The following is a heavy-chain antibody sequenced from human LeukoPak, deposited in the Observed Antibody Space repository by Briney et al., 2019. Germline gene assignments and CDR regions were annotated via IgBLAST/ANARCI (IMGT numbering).Heavy chain of an antibody. V-gene: IGHV3-21*01. CDR1: GFTFSSYS. J-gene: IGHJ4*02. D-gene: IGHD4-17*01. CDR2: ISSSSSYI. CDR3: ARDLNTVTTYYFDY. Sequence: GGSLRLSCVASGFTFSSYSMNWVRQAPGKGLEWVSSISSSSSYIYYADSVKGRFTISRDNAKNSLYLQMNSLRAEDTAVYYCARDLNTVTTYYFDYWGQGTLVTVSS.